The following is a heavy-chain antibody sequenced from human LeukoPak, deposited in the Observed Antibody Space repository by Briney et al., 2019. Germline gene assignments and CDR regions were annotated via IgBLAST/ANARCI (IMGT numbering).Heavy chain of an antibody. Sequence: SETLSLTCTVSGGSFSSGDYYWSWIRKPAGKGLEWIGRIYTSGATNYDPSLKSRVTISVDTTKNQFSLKLSSVTAADSAVYYCATENFGVESFYWGQGTLVTVSS. V-gene: IGHV4-61*02. CDR3: ATENFGVESFY. CDR1: GGSFSSGDYY. D-gene: IGHD3-3*01. CDR2: IYTSGAT. J-gene: IGHJ4*02.